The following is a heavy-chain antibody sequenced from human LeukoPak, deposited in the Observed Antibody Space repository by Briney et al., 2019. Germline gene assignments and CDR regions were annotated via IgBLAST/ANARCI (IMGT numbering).Heavy chain of an antibody. J-gene: IGHJ4*02. CDR3: AREAVALAAFDY. Sequence: SETLSLTCTVSGDSISTRYYWSWIRQPPAKGLEWIGYIYYSGSTSYSPSLKSRVTISVDTSKNQFSLKVNSVTAADTAVYYCAREAVALAAFDYWGQGTLVTVSS. V-gene: IGHV4-59*01. CDR2: IYYSGST. CDR1: GDSISTRYY. D-gene: IGHD5-24*01.